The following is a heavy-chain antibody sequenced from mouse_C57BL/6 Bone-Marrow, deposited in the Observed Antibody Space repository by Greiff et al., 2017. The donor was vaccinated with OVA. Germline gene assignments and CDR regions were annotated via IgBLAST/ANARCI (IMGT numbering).Heavy chain of an antibody. D-gene: IGHD2-2*01. CDR3: ARWVIYYGFSD. V-gene: IGHV1-26*01. CDR1: GYTFTDYY. Sequence: EVQLQQSGPELVKPGASVKISCKASGYTFTDYYMNWVKQSHGKSLEWIGDINPNNGGTSYNQKFKGKATLTVDKSSSTAYMELRSLTSEDSAVYYCARWVIYYGFSDWGQGTLVTVSA. J-gene: IGHJ3*01. CDR2: INPNNGGT.